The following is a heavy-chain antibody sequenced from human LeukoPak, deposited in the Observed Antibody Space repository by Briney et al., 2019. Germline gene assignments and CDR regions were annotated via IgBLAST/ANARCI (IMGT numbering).Heavy chain of an antibody. CDR2: ISWNSGSI. CDR1: GFTFDDYA. V-gene: IGHV3-9*01. D-gene: IGHD3-22*01. CDR3: AKDLYYYESSGYYR. Sequence: PGRSLRLSCAASGFTFDDYAMHWVRQAPGKGLEWVSGISWNSGSIGYADSVKGRFTISRDNAKNSLYLQMNSLRAEDTALYYCAKDLYYYESSGYYRWGQGTLVTVSS. J-gene: IGHJ5*02.